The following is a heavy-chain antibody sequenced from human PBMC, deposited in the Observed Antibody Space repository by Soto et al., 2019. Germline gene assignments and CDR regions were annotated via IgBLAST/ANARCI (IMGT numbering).Heavy chain of an antibody. CDR3: ARHVEETIFGVQYYYYYYMDV. CDR2: IYYSGST. V-gene: IGHV4-31*03. Sequence: SETLSLTCTVSCGSISSGGYYWSWIRQHPGKGLEWIGYIYYSGSTYYNPSLKSRVTISVDTSKNQFSLKLSSVTAADTAVYYCARHVEETIFGVQYYYYYYMDVWGKGTTVTVSS. D-gene: IGHD3-3*01. CDR1: CGSISSGGYY. J-gene: IGHJ6*03.